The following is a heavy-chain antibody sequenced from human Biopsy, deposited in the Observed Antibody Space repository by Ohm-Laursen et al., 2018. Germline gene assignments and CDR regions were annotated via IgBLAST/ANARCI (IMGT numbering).Heavy chain of an antibody. J-gene: IGHJ6*02. CDR1: GFTFSDYY. CDR2: ITNSGGTV. Sequence: SLRLSCSAPGFTFSDYYMIWVRQPPGKGLEWVSYITNSGGTVYYEDSVKGRFTVSRDNAKNSLYLQMDRLRAEDTAVYYCARPPWGHAYGYYNGMDVWGQGTTVIVSS. V-gene: IGHV3-11*01. CDR3: ARPPWGHAYGYYNGMDV. D-gene: IGHD3-10*01.